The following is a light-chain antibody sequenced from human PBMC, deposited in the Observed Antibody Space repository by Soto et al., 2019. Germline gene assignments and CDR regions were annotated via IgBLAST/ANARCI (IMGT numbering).Light chain of an antibody. CDR3: QQYGSSPYT. V-gene: IGKV3-20*01. CDR2: DAS. CDR1: QSVSSGY. J-gene: IGKJ2*01. Sequence: EIVLTQSPGTLSLSPGERATLSCRASQSVSSGYLAWYQQKPGQAPRLLLYDASNRATGIPDRFSGSGSGTDFTLTISRLEPEDFVVYSCQQYGSSPYTFGQGTKLDI.